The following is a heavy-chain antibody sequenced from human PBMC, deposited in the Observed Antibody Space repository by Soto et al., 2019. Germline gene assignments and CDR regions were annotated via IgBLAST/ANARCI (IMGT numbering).Heavy chain of an antibody. CDR3: ARHYDILTGYYWAWFDP. CDR1: GGSISSGGYY. Sequence: ETLSLTCTVSGGSISSGGYYWNWIRQHPGKGLEWIGSIYYSGSTYYNPSLKSRVTISVDTSKNQFSLKLSSVTAADTAVYYCARHYDILTGYYWAWFDPWGQGTLVTVSS. V-gene: IGHV4-39*01. CDR2: IYYSGST. J-gene: IGHJ5*02. D-gene: IGHD3-9*01.